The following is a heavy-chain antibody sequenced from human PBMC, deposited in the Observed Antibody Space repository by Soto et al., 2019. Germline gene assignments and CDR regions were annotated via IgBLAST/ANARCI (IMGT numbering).Heavy chain of an antibody. Sequence: QVQLQESGPGLVKPSGTLSLACAVSGGSISSSNWWSWVRQPPGKGLEWIGEIYHSGSTNYNPSLKSRVTISVDKSKNQFSLKLSSVTAADTAVYYCARDVMTTVTTASAPPDYWGQGTLVTVSS. J-gene: IGHJ4*02. D-gene: IGHD4-17*01. CDR1: GGSISSSNW. CDR3: ARDVMTTVTTASAPPDY. V-gene: IGHV4-4*02. CDR2: IYHSGST.